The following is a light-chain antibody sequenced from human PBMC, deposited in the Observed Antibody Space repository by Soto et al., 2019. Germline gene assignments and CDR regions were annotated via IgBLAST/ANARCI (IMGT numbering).Light chain of an antibody. V-gene: IGKV3-20*01. CDR2: GAF. Sequence: EIVLTQSPGTLSLSPGERATLSCRASQYFSTSYLSWYQQKTCQAPRLLIHGAFNRATGMPDRFSGSGSGTDFTLTISRLEPEDFAMYYCQQYGSFSFGGGTKVEIK. CDR3: QQYGSFS. CDR1: QYFSTSY. J-gene: IGKJ4*01.